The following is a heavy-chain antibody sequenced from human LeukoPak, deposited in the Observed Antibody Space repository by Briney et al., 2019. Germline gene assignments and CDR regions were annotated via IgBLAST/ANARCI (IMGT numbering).Heavy chain of an antibody. CDR3: ARVGVAGTFDY. V-gene: IGHV1-18*01. Sequence: ASVKVSCKASGGTFSSYAISWVRRAPGQGLEWMGWISAYNGNTNYAQKLQGRVTMTTDTSTSTAYMELRSLRSDDTAVYYCARVGVAGTFDYWGQGTLVTVSS. CDR1: GGTFSSYA. D-gene: IGHD6-19*01. CDR2: ISAYNGNT. J-gene: IGHJ4*02.